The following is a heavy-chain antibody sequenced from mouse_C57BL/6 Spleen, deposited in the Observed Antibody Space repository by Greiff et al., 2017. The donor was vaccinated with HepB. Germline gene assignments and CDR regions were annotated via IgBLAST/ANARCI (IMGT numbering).Heavy chain of an antibody. CDR2: FYPGSGSI. J-gene: IGHJ2*01. D-gene: IGHD2-1*01. Sequence: VQVVESGAELVKPGASVKLSCKASGYTFTEYTIHWVKQRSGQGLEWIGWFYPGSGSIKYNEKFKDKATLTADKSSSTVYMELSSLTSEDYAVYFCARQGEAGNYLYYFDYWGQGTTLTVSS. CDR1: GYTFTEYT. V-gene: IGHV1-62-2*01. CDR3: ARQGEAGNYLYYFDY.